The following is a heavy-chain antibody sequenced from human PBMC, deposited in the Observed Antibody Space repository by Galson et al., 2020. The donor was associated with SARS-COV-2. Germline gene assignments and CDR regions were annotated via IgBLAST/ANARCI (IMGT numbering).Heavy chain of an antibody. CDR2: ISSSGSTI. Sequence: NSGGSLRLSCAASGFTFSDYYMSWIRQAPGKGLEWVLYISSSGSTIYYADSVKGRFTISRDNAKNSLYLQMNSLRAEDTAVYYCAREGPTAIVANWFDPWGQGTLVTVSS. V-gene: IGHV3-11*01. CDR1: GFTFSDYY. J-gene: IGHJ5*02. D-gene: IGHD5-18*01. CDR3: AREGPTAIVANWFDP.